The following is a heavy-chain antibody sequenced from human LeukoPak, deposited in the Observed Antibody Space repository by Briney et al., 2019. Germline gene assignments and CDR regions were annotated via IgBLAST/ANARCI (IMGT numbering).Heavy chain of an antibody. CDR1: GGSISSYY. CDR2: IYYSGST. V-gene: IGHV4-59*12. Sequence: SETLSLTCTVSGGSISSYYWSWIRQPPGKGLEWIGYIYYSGSTNYNPSLKSRVTISVDSSKNQFSLKLSSVTAADTAVYYCARVYVEMATINYWGQGTLVTVSS. CDR3: ARVYVEMATINY. D-gene: IGHD5-24*01. J-gene: IGHJ4*02.